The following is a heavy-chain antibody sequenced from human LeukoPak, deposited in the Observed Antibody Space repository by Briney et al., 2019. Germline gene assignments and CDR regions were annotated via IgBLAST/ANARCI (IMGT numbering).Heavy chain of an antibody. V-gene: IGHV4-4*07. CDR2: IYTSGST. CDR1: GGSISSYY. CDR3: ARDGSPRGIVGATRRGPAFDI. J-gene: IGHJ3*02. Sequence: SETLSLTCTVSGGSISSYYWSWIRQPAGKRLEWIGRIYTSGSTNYNPSLKSRVTMSVDTSKNQFSLKLSSVTAADTAVYYCARDGSPRGIVGATRRGPAFDIWGQGTMVTVSS. D-gene: IGHD1-26*01.